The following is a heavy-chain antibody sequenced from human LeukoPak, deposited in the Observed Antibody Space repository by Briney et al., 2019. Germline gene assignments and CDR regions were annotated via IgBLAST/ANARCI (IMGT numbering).Heavy chain of an antibody. CDR2: ISYDGSNK. V-gene: IGHV3-30*18. J-gene: IGHJ4*02. D-gene: IGHD3-9*01. Sequence: GGSLRLSCAASGFTFSSYGMHWVRQAPGKGLEWVAVISYDGSNKYYADSVKGRFTISRDNSKNTLYLQMNGLRAEDTAVYYCAKDRRVYDILTPFDYWGQGTLVTVSS. CDR3: AKDRRVYDILTPFDY. CDR1: GFTFSSYG.